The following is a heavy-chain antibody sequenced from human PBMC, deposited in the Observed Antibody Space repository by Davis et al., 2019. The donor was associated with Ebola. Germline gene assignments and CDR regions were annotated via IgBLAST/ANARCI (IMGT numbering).Heavy chain of an antibody. CDR1: GFTFSSYG. V-gene: IGHV3-30*18. D-gene: IGHD3-3*01. CDR3: AKVSRIFGVAYYYGMDV. Sequence: GESLKISCAASGFTFSSYGMHWVRQAPGKGLEWVAVISYDGSNKYYADSVKGRFTISRDNSKNTLYLQMNSLRAEDTAVYYCAKVSRIFGVAYYYGMDVWGKGTTVTVSS. CDR2: ISYDGSNK. J-gene: IGHJ6*04.